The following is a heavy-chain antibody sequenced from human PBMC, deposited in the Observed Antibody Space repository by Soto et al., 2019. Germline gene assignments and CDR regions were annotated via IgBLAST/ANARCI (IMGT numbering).Heavy chain of an antibody. CDR3: ARDGWGWVAARPDPAPNYYYYGMDV. CDR1: GGSISSYY. Sequence: SENLSLTCTVSGGSISSYYWSWIRQPPGKGLEWIGYFYYSGSTNYNPSLKSRVTISVDTSKNQFSLKLSSVTAADTAVYYCARDGWGWVAARPDPAPNYYYYGMDVWGQGTTVTVSS. J-gene: IGHJ6*02. CDR2: FYYSGST. D-gene: IGHD6-6*01. V-gene: IGHV4-59*01.